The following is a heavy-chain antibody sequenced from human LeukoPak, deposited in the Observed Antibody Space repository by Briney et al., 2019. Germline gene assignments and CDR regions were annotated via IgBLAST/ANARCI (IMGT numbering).Heavy chain of an antibody. CDR1: GGSISSYY. D-gene: IGHD2-2*02. J-gene: IGHJ3*02. Sequence: SETLSLTCTVSGGSISSYYWSWIRQPPGKGLEWIGYIYYSGSTNYNPSLKSRVTISVDTSKNQFSLKLSSVTAADTAVYYCARGYCSSTSCYKRPAFDIWGQGTMVTVSS. CDR3: ARGYCSSTSCYKRPAFDI. CDR2: IYYSGST. V-gene: IGHV4-59*01.